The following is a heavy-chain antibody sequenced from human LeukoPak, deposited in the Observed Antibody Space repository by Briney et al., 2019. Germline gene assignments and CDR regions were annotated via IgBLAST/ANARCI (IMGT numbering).Heavy chain of an antibody. J-gene: IGHJ4*02. V-gene: IGHV3-11*03. CDR1: GFTFSHYA. CDR3: ARRYTGYGILDY. D-gene: IGHD5-12*01. CDR2: ISDSSSYT. Sequence: GGSLRLSCEASGFTFSHYAMSWVRQAPGKGLEWVSYISDSSSYTDYADSVKGRFTISRDNSKNSLYLQMNSLRAEDTAVYYCARRYTGYGILDYWGQGTLVTVSS.